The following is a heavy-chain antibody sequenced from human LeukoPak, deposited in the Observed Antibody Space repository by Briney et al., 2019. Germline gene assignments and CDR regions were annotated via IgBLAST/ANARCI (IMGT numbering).Heavy chain of an antibody. CDR3: ARDPQYCGGDCYSGLYYYYYMDV. CDR2: ISYDGSNK. Sequence: GGSLRLSCAASGFTFSSYAMSWVRQAPGKGLEWVAVISYDGSNKYYADSVKGRFTISRDNSKNTLYLQMNSLRAEDTAVYYCARDPQYCGGDCYSGLYYYYYMDVWGKGTTVTVSS. J-gene: IGHJ6*03. V-gene: IGHV3-30*04. CDR1: GFTFSSYA. D-gene: IGHD2-21*02.